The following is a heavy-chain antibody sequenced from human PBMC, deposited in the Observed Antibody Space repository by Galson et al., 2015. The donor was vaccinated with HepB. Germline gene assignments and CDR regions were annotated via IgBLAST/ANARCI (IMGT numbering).Heavy chain of an antibody. CDR1: GYTFTSNG. CDR2: ISADNGNT. Sequence: QSGAEVKKPGASVKVSCKASGYTFTSNGISWVRQAPGQGLEWMGWISADNGNTNYAQKFQGRVTMTTDTSTSTVYMELRSLTSDDTAVYYCARAGKWSYGMDVWGQGTTVTVSS. CDR3: ARAGKWSYGMDV. V-gene: IGHV1-18*04. J-gene: IGHJ6*02. D-gene: IGHD1-26*01.